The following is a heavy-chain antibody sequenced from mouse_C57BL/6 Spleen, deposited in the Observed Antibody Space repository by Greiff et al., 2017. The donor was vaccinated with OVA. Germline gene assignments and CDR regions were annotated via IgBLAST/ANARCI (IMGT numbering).Heavy chain of an antibody. CDR3: ARADGDYRFAY. D-gene: IGHD2-13*01. Sequence: EVQRVESGGGLVKPGGSLKLSCAASGFTFSSYAMSWVRQTPEKRLEWVATISDGGSYTYYPDNVKGRFTISRDNAKNNLYLQMSHLKSEDTTMYYCARADGDYRFAYWGQGTLVTVSA. CDR2: ISDGGSYT. J-gene: IGHJ3*01. V-gene: IGHV5-4*01. CDR1: GFTFSSYA.